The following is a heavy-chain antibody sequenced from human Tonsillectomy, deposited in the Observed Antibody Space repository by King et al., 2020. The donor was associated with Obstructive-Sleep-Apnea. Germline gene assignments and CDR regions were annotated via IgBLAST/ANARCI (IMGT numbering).Heavy chain of an antibody. CDR3: ARGDPLVVNSPDYFDY. Sequence: VQLQQWGAGLLKPSETLSLTCAVSGGSFSDYYWSWIRQPPGKGLEWIGEINHSGGTNYNPSLKSRVTISVDTSKNHFSLKLSSVTAADTAVYYCARGDPLVVNSPDYFDYWGQGTLVTVSS. CDR1: GGSFSDYY. D-gene: IGHD3-22*01. J-gene: IGHJ4*02. CDR2: INHSGGT. V-gene: IGHV4-34*01.